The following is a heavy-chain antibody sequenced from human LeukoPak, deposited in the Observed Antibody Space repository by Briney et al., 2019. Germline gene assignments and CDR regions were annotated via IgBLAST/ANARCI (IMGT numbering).Heavy chain of an antibody. D-gene: IGHD7-27*01. V-gene: IGHV3-66*02. Sequence: GGSLRLSCAASGFTFDDHGMSWVRQAPGKGLDWVSVIYSGGNTYYADSVKGRFTISRDNSKNTLYLQMNSLRAEDTAVYYCARDRTGPTWGYYFDYWGQGTLVTVSS. CDR3: ARDRTGPTWGYYFDY. J-gene: IGHJ4*02. CDR1: GFTFDDHG. CDR2: IYSGGNT.